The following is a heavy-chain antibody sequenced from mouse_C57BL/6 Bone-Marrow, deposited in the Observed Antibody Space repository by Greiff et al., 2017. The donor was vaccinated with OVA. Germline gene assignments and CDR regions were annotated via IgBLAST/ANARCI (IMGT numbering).Heavy chain of an antibody. Sequence: EVQLVESGGGLVQPGGSLKLSCAASGFTFSDFYMYWIRQTPEKRLEWVAYISNGGGSTCYPDTVKGRFTISRDNAKNTLYLQMSRLKSEDTAMYYCARLDAMDYWGQGTSVTVSS. J-gene: IGHJ4*01. CDR2: ISNGGGST. CDR1: GFTFSDFY. CDR3: ARLDAMDY. V-gene: IGHV5-12*01.